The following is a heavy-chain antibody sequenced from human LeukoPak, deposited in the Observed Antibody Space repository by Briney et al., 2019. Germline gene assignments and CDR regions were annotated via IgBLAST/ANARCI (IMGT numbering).Heavy chain of an antibody. CDR1: GGSISSYY. Sequence: SETLSLTCTVSGGSISSYYWSWIRQPPGKGLEWIGYIYCSGSTNYNPSLKSRVTISVDTSKNQFSLKLSSVTAADTAVYYCASSVDSYGYDYWGQGTLVTVSS. CDR3: ASSVDSYGYDY. CDR2: IYCSGST. D-gene: IGHD5-18*01. V-gene: IGHV4-59*01. J-gene: IGHJ4*02.